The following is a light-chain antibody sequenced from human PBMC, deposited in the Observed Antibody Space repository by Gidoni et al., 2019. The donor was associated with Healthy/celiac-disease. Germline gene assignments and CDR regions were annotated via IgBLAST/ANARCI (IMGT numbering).Light chain of an antibody. Sequence: EIVLTQSPATLSLSPGKRATLSCRASQSVSSYLAWYQQKPGQAPRLLIYDASNRATGIPARFSGSGSGTDFTLTISSLEPEDFVVYYCQQRSNWPPEFTFGPGTKVDIK. V-gene: IGKV3-11*01. CDR3: QQRSNWPPEFT. CDR1: QSVSSY. CDR2: DAS. J-gene: IGKJ3*01.